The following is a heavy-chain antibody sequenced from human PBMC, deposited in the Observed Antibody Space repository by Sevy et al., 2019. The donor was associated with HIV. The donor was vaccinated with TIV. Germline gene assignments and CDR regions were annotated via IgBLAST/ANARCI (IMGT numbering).Heavy chain of an antibody. CDR2: ISYDGSNK. Sequence: GGSLRLSCAASGFTFSSYAMHWVRQAPGKGLEWGAVISYDGSNKYYADSVKGRFTISRDNSKNTLYLQMNSLRAEDTAVYYCARDCEEPLASYYYYGMDVWGQGTTVTVSS. CDR3: ARDCEEPLASYYYYGMDV. V-gene: IGHV3-30-3*01. J-gene: IGHJ6*02. CDR1: GFTFSSYA. D-gene: IGHD6-6*01.